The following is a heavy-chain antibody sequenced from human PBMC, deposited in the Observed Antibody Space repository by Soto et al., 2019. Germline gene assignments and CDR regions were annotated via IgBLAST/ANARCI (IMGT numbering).Heavy chain of an antibody. CDR3: AKEYYYGAGPDF. CDR1: GLTFGSRA. Sequence: EVQLLESGGDLIQPGGSLRLSCVASGLTFGSRAMSWVRQSPGEGLEWVSTITDTGGDAKYADSVRGRFAISRDNSKNTLYLQMSALRAEDSAEYYCAKEYYYGAGPDFWGQGTLVTVSS. D-gene: IGHD3-10*01. J-gene: IGHJ4*02. V-gene: IGHV3-23*01. CDR2: ITDTGGDA.